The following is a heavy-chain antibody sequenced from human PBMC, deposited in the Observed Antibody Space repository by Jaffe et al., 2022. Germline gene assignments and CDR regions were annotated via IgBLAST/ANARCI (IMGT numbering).Heavy chain of an antibody. Sequence: EVQLVESGGGLVQPGRSLRLSCAASGFTFDDYAMHWVRQAPGKGLEWVSGISWNSGSIGYADSVKGRFTISRDNAKNSLYLQMNSLRAEDTALYYCAKGGYCSGGSCYPHLYAFDIWGQGTMVTVSS. D-gene: IGHD2-15*01. V-gene: IGHV3-9*01. CDR1: GFTFDDYA. J-gene: IGHJ3*02. CDR3: AKGGYCSGGSCYPHLYAFDI. CDR2: ISWNSGSI.